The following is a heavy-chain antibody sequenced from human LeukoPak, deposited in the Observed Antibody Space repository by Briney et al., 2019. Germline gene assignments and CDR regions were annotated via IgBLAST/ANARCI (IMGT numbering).Heavy chain of an antibody. D-gene: IGHD2-15*01. CDR2: IDGNSGST. CDR1: GYSFTAYH. V-gene: IGHV1-2*02. Sequence: ASVKVSCKASGYSFTAYHVHWVRQAPGQGLEWMGWIDGNSGSTKYAQKFQDRVTMTRDASISAAYMELSSLRSDDTAVYYCARDRQGYCSGGSCYDYGMDVWGQGTTVTVSS. J-gene: IGHJ6*02. CDR3: ARDRQGYCSGGSCYDYGMDV.